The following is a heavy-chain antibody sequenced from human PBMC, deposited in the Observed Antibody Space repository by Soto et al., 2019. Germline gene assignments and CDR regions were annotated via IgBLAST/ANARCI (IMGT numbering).Heavy chain of an antibody. CDR1: GGSFSVYY. CDR2: INHSGST. V-gene: IGHV4-34*01. D-gene: IGHD3-3*01. CDR3: ARGRLLSRITIFGVVITHTGYGMDV. Sequence: SETLNITCAFYGGSFSVYYWSGIRQPPGKGLEWIGEINHSGSTNYNPSLKSRVTISVDTSKNQFSLKLSSVTAADTAVYYCARGRLLSRITIFGVVITHTGYGMDVWGQGTPVTVSS. J-gene: IGHJ6*01.